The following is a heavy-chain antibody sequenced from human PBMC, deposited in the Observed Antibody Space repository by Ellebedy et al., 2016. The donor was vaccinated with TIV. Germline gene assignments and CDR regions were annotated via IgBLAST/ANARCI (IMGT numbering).Heavy chain of an antibody. Sequence: GESLKISCKGSGYSFTSYWIGWVRQMPGKGPEWMGIIYPGDSNTRYSPSFQGQVTISADKSISTAYLQWSSLKASDTAMYYCARHLTSSSWSLDYWGQGTLVTVSS. D-gene: IGHD6-13*01. V-gene: IGHV5-51*01. CDR1: GYSFTSYW. CDR2: IYPGDSNT. J-gene: IGHJ4*02. CDR3: ARHLTSSSWSLDY.